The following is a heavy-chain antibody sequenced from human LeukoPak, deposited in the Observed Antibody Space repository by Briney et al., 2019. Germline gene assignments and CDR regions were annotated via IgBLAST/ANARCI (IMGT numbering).Heavy chain of an antibody. J-gene: IGHJ4*02. CDR3: ARAYYFDY. CDR2: IYHSGST. CDR1: GGSISSGGYS. V-gene: IGHV4-30-2*01. Sequence: PSQTLSLTCAVSGGSISSGGYSWSWIRQPPGKGLEWIGYIYHSGSTCYNLSLKSRVTMSVDTSKNQFSLKLSSVTAADTAVYYCARAYYFDYWGQGTLVTVSS.